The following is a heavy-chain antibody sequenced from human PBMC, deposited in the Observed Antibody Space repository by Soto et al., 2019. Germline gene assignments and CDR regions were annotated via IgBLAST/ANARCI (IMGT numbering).Heavy chain of an antibody. D-gene: IGHD6-19*01. V-gene: IGHV3-23*01. CDR2: ISGSGGTT. CDR3: AKADSSGWYSLFDP. Sequence: EVQLLESGGGSLQSGGALRLSCAASGFTFSSYAMSWVRQGPGKGLEWVSTISGSGGTTYYADSVKGRFTISRDSSKNTLDLQRNSLRAEDTAVYYCAKADSSGWYSLFDPWGQGTLVTVSS. J-gene: IGHJ5*02. CDR1: GFTFSSYA.